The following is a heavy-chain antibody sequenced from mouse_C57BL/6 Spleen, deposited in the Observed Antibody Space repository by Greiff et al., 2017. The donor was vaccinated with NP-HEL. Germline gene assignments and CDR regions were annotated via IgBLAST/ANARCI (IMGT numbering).Heavy chain of an antibody. D-gene: IGHD1-1*01. J-gene: IGHJ4*01. CDR3: ARERTTVVAPYAMDY. CDR1: GYTFTSYW. Sequence: QVQLQQPGAELVRPGSSVKLSCKASGYTFTSYWMHWVKQRPIQGLEWIGNIDPSDSETHYNQKFSDKATLTVDKSSSTAYMQLSSLTSEDSAVYYCARERTTVVAPYAMDYWGQGTSVTVSS. CDR2: IDPSDSET. V-gene: IGHV1-52*01.